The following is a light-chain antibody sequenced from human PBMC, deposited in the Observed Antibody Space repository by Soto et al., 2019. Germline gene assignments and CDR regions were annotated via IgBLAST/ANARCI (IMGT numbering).Light chain of an antibody. Sequence: QMTQSPSTLSASVGDRVTITCRASQSLTKWLAWYQQKPGKAPKVLIYDVSTLKSGVPSRFSGSGSGTEFTLTISSLQPDDFATYYCQQYNSYPWTFGQGTKVDVK. CDR2: DVS. V-gene: IGKV1-5*01. J-gene: IGKJ1*01. CDR3: QQYNSYPWT. CDR1: QSLTKW.